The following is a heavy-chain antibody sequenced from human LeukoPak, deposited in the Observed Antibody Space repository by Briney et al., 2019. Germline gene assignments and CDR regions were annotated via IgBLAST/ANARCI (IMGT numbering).Heavy chain of an antibody. Sequence: SETLSLTCAVSGYSISRGYYWGWIRQPPGKGLEWIGSIYHSGSTYYNPSLKSRVTISVDTSKNQFSLKLSSVTAADTAVYYCARDYFGYCSGGSCYHDAFDIWGQGTMVTVSS. CDR2: IYHSGST. D-gene: IGHD2-15*01. CDR3: ARDYFGYCSGGSCYHDAFDI. V-gene: IGHV4-38-2*02. J-gene: IGHJ3*02. CDR1: GYSISRGYY.